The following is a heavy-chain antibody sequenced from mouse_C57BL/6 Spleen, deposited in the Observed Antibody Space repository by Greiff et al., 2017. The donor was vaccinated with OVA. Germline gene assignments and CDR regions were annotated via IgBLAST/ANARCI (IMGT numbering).Heavy chain of an antibody. CDR1: GYTFTSYW. V-gene: IGHV1-61*01. Sequence: VQLQQPGAELVRPGSSVKLSCKASGYTFTSYWMDWVKQRPGQGLEWIGNIYPSDSETHYNQKFKDKATLTVDKSSSTAYMQLSSLTSEDSAVYYCAKPCITTNWYFDVWGTGTTVTVSS. D-gene: IGHD1-1*01. J-gene: IGHJ1*03. CDR2: IYPSDSET. CDR3: AKPCITTNWYFDV.